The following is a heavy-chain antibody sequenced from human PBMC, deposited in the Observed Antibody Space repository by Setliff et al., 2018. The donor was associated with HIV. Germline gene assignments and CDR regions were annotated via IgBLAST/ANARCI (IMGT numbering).Heavy chain of an antibody. CDR3: ARDPRGLLSPVPRGYFDY. J-gene: IGHJ4*02. V-gene: IGHV4-38-2*02. Sequence: PSETLSLTCNVSGFSISSNYYWGWVRQPPGRGLEWIGNIYHSGTAYYNPSFRTRVAISIDTSKNYVSLKLRSLTAADTAIYYCARDPRGLLSPVPRGYFDYWGQGALVTVS. D-gene: IGHD3-22*01. CDR1: GFSISSNYY. CDR2: IYHSGTA.